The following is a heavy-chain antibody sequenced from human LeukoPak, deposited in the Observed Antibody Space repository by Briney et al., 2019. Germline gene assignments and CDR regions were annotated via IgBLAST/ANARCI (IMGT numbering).Heavy chain of an antibody. J-gene: IGHJ5*02. CDR2: ISYDGSNK. Sequence: PGGSLRLSCAASGFTFSSYAMHWVRQAPGKGLEWVAVISYDGSNKYYADSVKGRFTISRDNSKNTLYLQMNSLRAEDTAVYYCARGSGSYFSYWFDPWGQGTLVTVSS. CDR3: ARGSGSYFSYWFDP. CDR1: GFTFSSYA. V-gene: IGHV3-30*14. D-gene: IGHD1-26*01.